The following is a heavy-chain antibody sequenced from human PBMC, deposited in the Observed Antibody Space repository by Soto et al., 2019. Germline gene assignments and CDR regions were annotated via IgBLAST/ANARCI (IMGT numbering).Heavy chain of an antibody. CDR1: GFSFSTFA. CDR3: VKLILVAAGPLAFDY. Sequence: EVQLLESGGGLVQPGGSLRLSCAASGFSFSTFAMSWVRQAPGQGLEWVSFMTGSGATIYYADSVNGRFTISRDNSKNTVFLQMNILRGEDTAVYYCVKLILVAAGPLAFDYWGQGALVTVSS. CDR2: MTGSGATI. V-gene: IGHV3-23*01. J-gene: IGHJ4*02. D-gene: IGHD6-25*01.